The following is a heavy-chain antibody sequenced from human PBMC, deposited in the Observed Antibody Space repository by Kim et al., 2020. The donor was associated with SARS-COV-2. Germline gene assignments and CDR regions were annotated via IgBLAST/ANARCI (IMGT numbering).Heavy chain of an antibody. V-gene: IGHV2-70*01. Sequence: STSLKTRLTISKDTSKNQVVLTMTNMDPVDTATYYCARMGYYDSSGPFDYWGQGTLVTVSS. CDR3: ARMGYYDSSGPFDY. J-gene: IGHJ4*02. D-gene: IGHD3-22*01.